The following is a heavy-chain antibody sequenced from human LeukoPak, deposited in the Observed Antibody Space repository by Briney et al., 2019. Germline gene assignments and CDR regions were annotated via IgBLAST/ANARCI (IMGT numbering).Heavy chain of an antibody. D-gene: IGHD5-12*01. V-gene: IGHV3-11*04. CDR2: ISSSGSTI. J-gene: IGHJ4*02. CDR3: ARDRGYSGYGGLDY. CDR1: GGSFSGYY. Sequence: LSLTCAVYGGSFSGYYWSWVRQAPGKGLEWVSYISSSGSTIYYADSVKGRFTISRDNAKNSLYLQMNSLRAEDTAVYYCARDRGYSGYGGLDYWGQGTLVTVSS.